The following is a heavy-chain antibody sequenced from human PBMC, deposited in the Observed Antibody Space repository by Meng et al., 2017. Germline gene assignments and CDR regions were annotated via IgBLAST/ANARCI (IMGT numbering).Heavy chain of an antibody. J-gene: IGHJ5*02. D-gene: IGHD1-26*01. Sequence: GESLKISCAASGFTFSSYAMHWVRQAPGKGLEWVAVISYDGSNKYYADSVKGRFTISRDNSKNTLYLQMNSLRAEDTAVYYCATRSGSYYIFWFDPWGQGTRVT. CDR3: ATRSGSYYIFWFDP. CDR1: GFTFSSYA. CDR2: ISYDGSNK. V-gene: IGHV3-30*04.